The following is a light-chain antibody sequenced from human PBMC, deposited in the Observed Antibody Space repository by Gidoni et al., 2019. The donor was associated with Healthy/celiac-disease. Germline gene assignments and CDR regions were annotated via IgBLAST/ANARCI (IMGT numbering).Light chain of an antibody. V-gene: IGKV3-20*01. J-gene: IGKJ3*01. CDR3: QQYGSSPFT. CDR2: GAS. Sequence: ELVLTHSPGTLSLSTGERATLSCRASQSVSSSYLAWSQQKPGQAPRLLIYGASSRATGIPDRFSGSGSGTDFTLTISRLEPEDFAVYYCQQYGSSPFTFGPGTKVEIK. CDR1: QSVSSSY.